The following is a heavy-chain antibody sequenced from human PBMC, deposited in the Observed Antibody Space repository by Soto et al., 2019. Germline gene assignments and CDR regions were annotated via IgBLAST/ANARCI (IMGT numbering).Heavy chain of an antibody. CDR2: IYYSGST. V-gene: IGHV4-59*08. D-gene: IGHD3-10*01. J-gene: IGHJ6*02. CDR1: GGSISSYY. Sequence: SETLSLTCAVSGGSISSYYWSWIRQPPGKGLEWIGYIYYSGSTNYNPSLKSRVTISVDTSKNQFSLKLSSVTAADTAVYYCARHMVRGLIIDYYYGMDVWGQGTTVTVSS. CDR3: ARHMVRGLIIDYYYGMDV.